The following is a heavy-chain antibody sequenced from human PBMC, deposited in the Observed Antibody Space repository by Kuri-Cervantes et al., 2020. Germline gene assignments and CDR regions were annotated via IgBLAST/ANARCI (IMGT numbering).Heavy chain of an antibody. CDR2: ISYDGSNK. Sequence: GESLKISCAASGFTFSSYAMHWVRQAPGKGLEWVAVISYDGSNKYYADSVKGRFTISRDNSKNTLYLQMNSLSGEDTAVYYCARGDAGYGDFRYYYGMDVWGQGTTVTVSS. V-gene: IGHV3-30-3*01. CDR3: ARGDAGYGDFRYYYGMDV. CDR1: GFTFSSYA. D-gene: IGHD4-17*01. J-gene: IGHJ6*02.